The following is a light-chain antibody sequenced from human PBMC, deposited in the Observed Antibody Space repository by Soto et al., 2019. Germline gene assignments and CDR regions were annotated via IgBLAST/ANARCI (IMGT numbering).Light chain of an antibody. Sequence: QCMQAQPPSVAEAPWQSRTISSTGISSNLGAGYDVHWYQLLPGTAPKLLIYGNRNRPSGVPDRFSGSKSGTSASLAITGLKAVYEANSDCQFYAHTLGVGHAFGSGTKV. CDR2: GNR. CDR1: SSNLGAGYD. CDR3: QFYAHTLGVGHA. V-gene: IGLV1-40*01. J-gene: IGLJ1*01.